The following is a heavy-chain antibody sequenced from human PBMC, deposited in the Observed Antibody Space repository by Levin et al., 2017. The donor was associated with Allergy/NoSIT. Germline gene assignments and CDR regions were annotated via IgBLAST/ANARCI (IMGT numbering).Heavy chain of an antibody. CDR3: ARVISSRIYPLQVDY. V-gene: IGHV1-18*01. J-gene: IGHJ4*02. D-gene: IGHD6-13*01. CDR1: GYTFSSYS. Sequence: PGGSLRLSCKASGYTFSSYSIGWVRQAPGQGLEWMGWISAYSGKRHSAQKFQGRVSMTSERSTMTAYMELRSLQSDDTAVYYCARVISSRIYPLQVDYWGQGSLVTVSS. CDR2: ISAYSGKR.